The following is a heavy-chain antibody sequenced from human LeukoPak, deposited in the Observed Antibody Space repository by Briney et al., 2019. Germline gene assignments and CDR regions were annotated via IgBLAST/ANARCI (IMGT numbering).Heavy chain of an antibody. D-gene: IGHD3-22*01. CDR1: GFTFDDRG. CDR2: INWNGGST. Sequence: GGSLRLSCAASGFTFDDRGMSWVRQAPGKGLEWVSGINWNGGSTAYADSVKGRFTISRDNAKKSLYMQMNSLRAEDTAVYYCARGSIVGGGQGTLVTVSS. CDR3: ARGSIVG. V-gene: IGHV3-20*04. J-gene: IGHJ1*01.